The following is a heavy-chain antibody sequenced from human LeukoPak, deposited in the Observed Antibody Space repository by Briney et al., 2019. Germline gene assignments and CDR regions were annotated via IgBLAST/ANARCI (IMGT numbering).Heavy chain of an antibody. CDR1: GFTFSSYW. Sequence: GGSLRLSCAASGFTFSSYWMSWVRQAPGKGLEWVANIKQDGSEKYYVDSVKGRFTISRDNAKNSLYLQMNSLRAEDTAVYYCAFTTDVYYYYGMDVWGQGTTVTVSS. V-gene: IGHV3-7*01. CDR2: IKQDGSEK. CDR3: AFTTDVYYYYGMDV. J-gene: IGHJ6*02. D-gene: IGHD3-22*01.